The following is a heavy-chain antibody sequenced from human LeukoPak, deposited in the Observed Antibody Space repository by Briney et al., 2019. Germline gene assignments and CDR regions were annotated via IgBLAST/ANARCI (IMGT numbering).Heavy chain of an antibody. CDR1: GYTFTRYY. CDR3: AREGVSWELGY. CDR2: INPNSGGA. V-gene: IGHV1-2*02. Sequence: ASVKFSRKACGYTFTRYYMHWVRQAPGQGREWMGWINPNSGGANYAQKFQGRVTMTRDTSISTASMELSRLRSDDTAVYYCAREGVSWELGYWGQGTLVTVSS. D-gene: IGHD1-26*01. J-gene: IGHJ4*02.